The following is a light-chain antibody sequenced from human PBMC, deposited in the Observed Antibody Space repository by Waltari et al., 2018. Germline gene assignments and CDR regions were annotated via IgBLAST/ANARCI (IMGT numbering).Light chain of an antibody. CDR2: SAS. CDR3: QQATSFPRT. CDR1: QGVRTN. Sequence: DIQMTQSPSSVSASVGDRVTITCRASQGVRTNLAWYKQKPGKAPSLLIYSASTLQSGVPSRFSGSGSGTEFTLTISSLQPEDFASYYCQQATSFPRTFGQGTKVEVK. V-gene: IGKV1-12*01. J-gene: IGKJ1*01.